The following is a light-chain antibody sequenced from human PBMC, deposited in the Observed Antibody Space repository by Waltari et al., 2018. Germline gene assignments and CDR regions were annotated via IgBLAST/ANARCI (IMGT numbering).Light chain of an antibody. Sequence: FMLTQPHSVSESPGKTVTISCTRSRGNISSHYVQAYPQRPGSSPTTVTYEDNQRPSGIPDRFSGSIDSSSNSASLTISGLKTEDEADYDCQSYDSSNHWVFGGGTKLTVL. CDR3: QSYDSSNHWV. V-gene: IGLV6-57*01. J-gene: IGLJ3*02. CDR2: EDN. CDR1: RGNISSHY.